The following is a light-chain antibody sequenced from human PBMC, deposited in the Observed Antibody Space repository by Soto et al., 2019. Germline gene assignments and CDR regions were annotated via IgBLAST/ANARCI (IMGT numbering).Light chain of an antibody. J-gene: IGKJ5*01. CDR2: DAS. Sequence: EIVLTQSPATLSLSPGASATLSCRASQSVSSYLAWYQQKPGQAPRLLIYDASNRATGIPARFSGSGSGTDFTLTISRLEPEDFAVYYCQQYGNSPITVGQGTRLDIK. CDR1: QSVSSY. V-gene: IGKV3-11*01. CDR3: QQYGNSPIT.